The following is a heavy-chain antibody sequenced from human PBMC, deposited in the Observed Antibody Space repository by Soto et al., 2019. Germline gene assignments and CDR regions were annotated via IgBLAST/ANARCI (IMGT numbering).Heavy chain of an antibody. J-gene: IGHJ4*02. CDR2: IKSKTDGGTT. V-gene: IGHV3-15*01. D-gene: IGHD2-2*01. Sequence: GGSLRLSCAASGFTFSSYAMSWVRQAPGKGLEWVGRIKSKTDGGTTDYAAPVKGRFTISRDDSKNTLYLQMNSLKTEDTAVYYCTTKGRPAATVDYWGQGTLVTVSS. CDR1: GFTFSSYA. CDR3: TTKGRPAATVDY.